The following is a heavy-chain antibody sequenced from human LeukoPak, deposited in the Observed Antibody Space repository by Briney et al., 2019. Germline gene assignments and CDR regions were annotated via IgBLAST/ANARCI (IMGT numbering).Heavy chain of an antibody. J-gene: IGHJ4*02. D-gene: IGHD5-18*01. CDR2: IWYDGSNK. Sequence: PGGSLRLPCAASGFTFSSYGMHWVRQAPGKGLEWVAVIWYDGSNKYYADSVKGRFTISRDNSKNTLYLQMNSLRAEDTAVYYCARGPPGPTINTAMVTVEFDYWGQGTLVTVSS. CDR1: GFTFSSYG. V-gene: IGHV3-33*01. CDR3: ARGPPGPTINTAMVTVEFDY.